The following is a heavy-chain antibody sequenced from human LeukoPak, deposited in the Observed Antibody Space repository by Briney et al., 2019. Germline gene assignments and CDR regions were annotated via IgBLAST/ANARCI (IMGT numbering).Heavy chain of an antibody. V-gene: IGHV3-30*19. D-gene: IGHD6-13*01. Sequence: QPGGSLRLSCAASGFSFSTFGMHWVRQAPGKGLEWVAVISYDGSNKYYADSVKGRFTISRDNSKNTLYLQMNSLRAEDTALYYCAKDIAAGDYYYYGMDVWGQGTTVTVSS. CDR3: AKDIAAGDYYYYGMDV. J-gene: IGHJ6*02. CDR2: ISYDGSNK. CDR1: GFSFSTFG.